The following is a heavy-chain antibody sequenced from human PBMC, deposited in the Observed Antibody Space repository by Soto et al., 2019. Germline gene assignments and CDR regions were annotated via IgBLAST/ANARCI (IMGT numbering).Heavy chain of an antibody. CDR1: GGSISSYY. CDR3: ARGNYYYYMDV. Sequence: SGTLSLTCTVSGGSISSYYWSWIRQPPGKGLEWIGYIYYSGSTNYNPSLKSRVTISVDMSKNQFSLKLSSVTAADTAVYYCARGNYYYYMDVWGKGTTVTVSS. CDR2: IYYSGST. J-gene: IGHJ6*03. V-gene: IGHV4-59*01.